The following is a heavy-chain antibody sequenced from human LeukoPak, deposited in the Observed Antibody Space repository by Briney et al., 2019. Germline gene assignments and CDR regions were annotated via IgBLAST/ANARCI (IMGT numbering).Heavy chain of an antibody. Sequence: PGGSLRLSCAASGFTFSTYAMSWVRQAPRKGLEWVSAISGSGDSTYYADSVKCRFTISRDNSKNTLYLQMNSLRAEDTAIYYCAKDGDLPVVVTEGFFDYWGQGSLVTVSA. CDR1: GFTFSTYA. CDR3: AKDGDLPVVVTEGFFDY. J-gene: IGHJ4*02. CDR2: ISGSGDST. V-gene: IGHV3-23*01. D-gene: IGHD2-21*02.